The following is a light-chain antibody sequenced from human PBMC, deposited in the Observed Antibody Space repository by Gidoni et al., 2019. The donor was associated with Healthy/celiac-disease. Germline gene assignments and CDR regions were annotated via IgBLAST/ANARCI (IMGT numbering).Light chain of an antibody. J-gene: IGLJ2*01. Sequence: QSVLTQPPSAYGTPGPRVTISCSGSSSNIGSNYVYWYQQLPGTAPKLLNYSNNQRPSGVPDRFSVSKSGTSASLAISGLRSEDEADYYCAAWDDSLSGVVFGGWTPLPVL. CDR3: AAWDDSLSGVV. CDR1: SSNIGSNY. V-gene: IGLV1-47*02. CDR2: SNN.